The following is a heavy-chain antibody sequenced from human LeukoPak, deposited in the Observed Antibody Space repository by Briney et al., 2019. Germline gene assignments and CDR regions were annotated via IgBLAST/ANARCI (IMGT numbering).Heavy chain of an antibody. CDR3: AKVHSSSSTHWRYYYYYMDV. V-gene: IGHV3-33*06. CDR2: IWYDGSNK. Sequence: GRSLRLSCAASGFTFSSYGMHWVRQAPGKGLEWVAVIWYDGSNKYYADSVKGRFTISRDNSKNTLYLQMNSLRAEDTAVYYCAKVHSSSSTHWRYYYYYMDVWGKGTTVTVSS. CDR1: GFTFSSYG. D-gene: IGHD6-6*01. J-gene: IGHJ6*03.